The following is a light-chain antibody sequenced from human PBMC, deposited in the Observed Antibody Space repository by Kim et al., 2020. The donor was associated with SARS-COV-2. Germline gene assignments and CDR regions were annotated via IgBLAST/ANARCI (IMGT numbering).Light chain of an antibody. CDR3: ETWDSNTRV. J-gene: IGLJ3*02. Sequence: SSFKLTCTLSSGHSSYIIAWHQQQPGKAPRYLMKLEGSGNSNKGSGVPDRFSGSSSGADRYLTISNLQSEDEADYYCETWDSNTRVFGGGTQLTVL. CDR2: LEGSGNS. CDR1: SGHSSYI. V-gene: IGLV4-60*03.